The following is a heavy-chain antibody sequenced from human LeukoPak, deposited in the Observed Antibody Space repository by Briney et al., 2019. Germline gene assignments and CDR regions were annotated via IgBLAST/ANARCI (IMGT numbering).Heavy chain of an antibody. CDR2: ISYDGSNK. D-gene: IGHD5-18*01. V-gene: IGHV3-30*03. Sequence: GGSLRLSCAASGFTFSSYGMHWVRQAPGKGLEWVAVISYDGSNKYYADSVKGRFTISRDNSKNTLYLQMNSLRAEDTAVYYCAREQSQLWFDYWGQGTLVTVSS. CDR3: AREQSQLWFDY. J-gene: IGHJ4*02. CDR1: GFTFSSYG.